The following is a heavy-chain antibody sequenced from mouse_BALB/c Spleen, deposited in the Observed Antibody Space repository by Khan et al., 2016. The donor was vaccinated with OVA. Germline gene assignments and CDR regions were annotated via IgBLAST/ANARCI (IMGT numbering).Heavy chain of an antibody. Sequence: EVQLVESGGGLVQPGGSRELSCAASGFTFSSFGMHWVRQAPERGLEWVAYISSGSGNIYYADTVKGRFTISRDNPKNTLFLQMTSLRSEDTAMYYCARARYDNSMDYWGQGTSVTVSS. CDR2: ISSGSGNI. D-gene: IGHD2-12*01. CDR1: GFTFSSFG. J-gene: IGHJ4*01. CDR3: ARARYDNSMDY. V-gene: IGHV5-17*02.